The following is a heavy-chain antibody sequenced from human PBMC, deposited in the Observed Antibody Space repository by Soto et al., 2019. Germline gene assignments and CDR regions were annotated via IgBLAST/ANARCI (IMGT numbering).Heavy chain of an antibody. CDR2: INPSGGST. CDR3: ARGSLVATITLPFDY. V-gene: IGHV1-46*03. CDR1: GYTFTSYY. J-gene: IGHJ4*02. D-gene: IGHD5-12*01. Sequence: QVQLVQSGAEVKKPGASVKVSCKASGYTFTSYYMHWVRQAPGQGLEWMGIINPSGGSTSYPQKFQGRVTMTRDTSTSTVYMELSSLRSEDTAVYYRARGSLVATITLPFDYWGQGTLVTVSS.